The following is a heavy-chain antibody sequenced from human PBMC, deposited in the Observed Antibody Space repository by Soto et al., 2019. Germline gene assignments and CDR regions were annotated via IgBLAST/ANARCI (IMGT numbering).Heavy chain of an antibody. CDR2: IYYTGNT. CDR3: ARDNRLQRSGGYCFDY. CDR1: GDSINYYY. J-gene: IGHJ4*02. Sequence: SETLSLTCTVSGDSINYYYWSWIRQPPGTGLEWIGYIYYTGNTNYNPSLQNRVTISIDTSKNQFSLKLNSVTAADTAVYYCARDNRLQRSGGYCFDYWGQGARVTVSS. V-gene: IGHV4-59*01. D-gene: IGHD3-10*01.